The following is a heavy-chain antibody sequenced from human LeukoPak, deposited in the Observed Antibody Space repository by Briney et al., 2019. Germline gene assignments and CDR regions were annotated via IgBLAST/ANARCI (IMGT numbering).Heavy chain of an antibody. D-gene: IGHD4/OR15-4a*01. CDR3: ARGMIRGALWCVDF. J-gene: IGHJ4*02. V-gene: IGHV3-21*01. CDR1: GFDFSSHS. CDR2: ISSRGSYK. Sequence: PGGSLRLSCAASGFDFSSHSMHWIRQAPGKGLEWVSSISSRGSYKYYADSLKGRLTISRDNAGNSVFLLLQSLTVEDTAVYYCARGMIRGALWCVDFWGLGSLVTVSS.